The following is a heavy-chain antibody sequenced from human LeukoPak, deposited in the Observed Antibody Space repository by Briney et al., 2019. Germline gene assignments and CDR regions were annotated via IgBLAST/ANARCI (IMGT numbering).Heavy chain of an antibody. V-gene: IGHV3-64*04. D-gene: IGHD6-13*01. CDR2: ISSNGGST. CDR1: GFTFSSYA. CDR3: ARIAAADTPFDY. Sequence: QSGGSLRLSCSASGFTFSSYAMHWVRQAPGKGLEYVSAISSNGGSTYYADSVKGRFTISRDNSKNTLYLQMNSLRAEDTAVYYCARIAAADTPFDYWGQGTLVTVSS. J-gene: IGHJ4*02.